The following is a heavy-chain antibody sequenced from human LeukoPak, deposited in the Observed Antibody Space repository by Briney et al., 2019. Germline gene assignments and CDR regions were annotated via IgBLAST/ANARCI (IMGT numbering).Heavy chain of an antibody. D-gene: IGHD3-9*01. Sequence: ASVKVSCKASGYTFTSYGISWVRQAPGQGLEWMGWISAYNGNTNYAQKLQGRVTMTTDTSTSTAYMELRSLRSDDTAVYYCAIRYYDILTAQSDWYFDLWGRGTLVTVSS. CDR3: AIRYYDILTAQSDWYFDL. CDR2: ISAYNGNT. V-gene: IGHV1-18*01. CDR1: GYTFTSYG. J-gene: IGHJ2*01.